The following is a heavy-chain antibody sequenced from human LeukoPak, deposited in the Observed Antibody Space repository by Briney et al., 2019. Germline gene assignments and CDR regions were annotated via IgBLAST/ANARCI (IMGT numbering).Heavy chain of an antibody. CDR1: GFTFGGYW. D-gene: IGHD1-26*01. Sequence: GGSLRLSCAASGFTFGGYWMHWVRQAPGKGLVWVSRIKSDGSSTSYADSVKGRFTISRDNAKNTLYLQMNSLRAEDTAVYYCARSGWFDPWGQGTLVTVSS. J-gene: IGHJ5*02. CDR2: IKSDGSST. V-gene: IGHV3-74*01. CDR3: ARSGWFDP.